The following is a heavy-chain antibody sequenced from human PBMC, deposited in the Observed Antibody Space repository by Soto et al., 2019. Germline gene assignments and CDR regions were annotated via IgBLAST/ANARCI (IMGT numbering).Heavy chain of an antibody. CDR3: ARAWAAAGKGWFDP. CDR2: IYTSGST. V-gene: IGHV4-4*07. Sequence: SETLSLTCTVSGGSISNYYWSWIRQPAGKVLEWIGRIYTSGSTNYNPSLKSRVTMSVDTSKNQFSLKLSSVTAADTAVYYCARAWAAAGKGWFDPWGQGTLVT. D-gene: IGHD6-13*01. CDR1: GGSISNYY. J-gene: IGHJ5*02.